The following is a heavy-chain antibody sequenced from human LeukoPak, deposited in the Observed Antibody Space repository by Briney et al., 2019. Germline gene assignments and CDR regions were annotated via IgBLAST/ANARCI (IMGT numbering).Heavy chain of an antibody. V-gene: IGHV1-69*05. CDR3: ARHTRHYYDSSGDAFDI. Sequence: SVKVSCKASGGTYSSYAISWVRQAPGQGLEWMGGIIPTFGTANYAQKFQGRVTITTDESTSTAYMELSSLRSEDTAVNYCARHTRHYYDSSGDAFDIWGQGTMVTVSS. CDR2: IIPTFGTA. D-gene: IGHD3-22*01. J-gene: IGHJ3*02. CDR1: GGTYSSYA.